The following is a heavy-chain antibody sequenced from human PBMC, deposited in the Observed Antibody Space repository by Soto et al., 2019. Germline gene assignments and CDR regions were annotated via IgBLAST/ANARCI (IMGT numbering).Heavy chain of an antibody. CDR3: ARDSSRGYYYDSSVTMDV. CDR1: GGTFSSYA. V-gene: IGHV1-69*06. CDR2: IIPIFGTA. D-gene: IGHD3-22*01. Sequence: SVKVSCKASGGTFSSYAISWVRQAPGQGLEWMGGIIPIFGTANYAQKFQGRVTITADKSTSTAYMELSSLRSEDTAVYYCARDSSRGYYYDSSVTMDVWGQGTTVTVSS. J-gene: IGHJ6*02.